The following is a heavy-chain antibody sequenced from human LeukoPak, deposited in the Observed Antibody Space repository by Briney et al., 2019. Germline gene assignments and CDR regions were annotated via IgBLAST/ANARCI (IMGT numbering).Heavy chain of an antibody. CDR1: GGSISNTNW. CDR3: SRESGAFCPFGY. J-gene: IGHJ4*02. CDR2: VSMGGQT. V-gene: IGHV4-4*02. Sequence: SETLSLTCAVSGGSISNTNWWSWVRAPPGEGLEGIGEVSMGGQTNYNPSLKGRVTMSRDEAKNQLSLKLTSVTAADTAIYYCSRESGAFCPFGYWGQGTLVIVPS. D-gene: IGHD1-26*01.